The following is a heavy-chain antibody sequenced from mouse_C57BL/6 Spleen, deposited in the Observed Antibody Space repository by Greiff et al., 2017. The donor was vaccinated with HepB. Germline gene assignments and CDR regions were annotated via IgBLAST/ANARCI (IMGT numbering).Heavy chain of an antibody. D-gene: IGHD2-4*01. CDR2: INPGSGGT. Sequence: VQLQQSGAELVRPGTSVKVSCKASGYAFTNYLIEWVKQRPGQGLEWIGVINPGSGGTNYNEKFKGKATLTADKSSSTAYMQLSSLTSEDSAVYFCARFDYEGFAYWGQGTLVTVSA. CDR3: ARFDYEGFAY. V-gene: IGHV1-54*01. CDR1: GYAFTNYL. J-gene: IGHJ3*01.